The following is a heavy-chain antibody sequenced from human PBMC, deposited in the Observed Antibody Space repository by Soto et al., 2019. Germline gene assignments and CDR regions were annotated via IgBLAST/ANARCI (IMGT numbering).Heavy chain of an antibody. CDR1: GGSISSYY. V-gene: IGHV4-59*01. D-gene: IGHD3-3*01. CDR3: ARGGSYYDSNWFDP. Sequence: SETLSLTCTVSGGSISSYYWSWIRQPPGKGLEWIGYIYYSGSTNYNPSLKSRVTISVDTSKNQFSLKLSSVTAADTAVYYCARGGSYYDSNWFDPWGQGTLVTVSS. CDR2: IYYSGST. J-gene: IGHJ5*02.